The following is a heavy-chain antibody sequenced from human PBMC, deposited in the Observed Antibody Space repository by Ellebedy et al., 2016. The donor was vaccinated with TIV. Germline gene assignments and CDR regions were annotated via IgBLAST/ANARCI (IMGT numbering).Heavy chain of an antibody. CDR2: IYRGGNT. J-gene: IGHJ6*02. CDR3: ARDRSEQWLVLVSYYYYGMDV. Sequence: GESLKISCAASGFTVSSNFMSWVRQAPGKGLEWVSVIYRGGNTYYADSVKGRFTISRDNSKNTLYPQMNSLRAEDTAVYYCARDRSEQWLVLVSYYYYGMDVWGQGTTVTVSS. CDR1: GFTVSSNF. D-gene: IGHD6-19*01. V-gene: IGHV3-53*01.